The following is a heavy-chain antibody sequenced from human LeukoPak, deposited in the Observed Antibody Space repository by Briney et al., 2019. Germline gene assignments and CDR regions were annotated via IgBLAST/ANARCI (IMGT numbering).Heavy chain of an antibody. J-gene: IGHJ4*02. CDR1: GDTVPNNSAA. Sequence: SQTHSLTCAISGDTVPNNSAAWNWIRPSPSRGLEWLGMTYYRSKWNNDYAVSVKSRITINPDTSKNQFSLQLKSVTPEDTAVYYCARSRSCGESGFDYWGQGTLVTVSS. CDR2: TYYRSKWNN. D-gene: IGHD2-2*01. V-gene: IGHV6-1*01. CDR3: ARSRSCGESGFDY.